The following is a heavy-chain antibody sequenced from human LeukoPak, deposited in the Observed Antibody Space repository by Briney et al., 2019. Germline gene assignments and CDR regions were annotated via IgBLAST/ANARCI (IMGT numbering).Heavy chain of an antibody. V-gene: IGHV4-34*01. J-gene: IGHJ6*03. CDR3: AREGTYDFWSGYYYYYMDV. CDR2: INHSGST. D-gene: IGHD3-3*01. Sequence: SETLSLTCAVYGGSFSGYYWSWIRQPPGKGLEWIGEINHSGSTNYNPSLKSRVTISVDTSKNQFSLKLSSVTAADTAVYYCAREGTYDFWSGYYYYYMDVWGKGTTVTVSS. CDR1: GGSFSGYY.